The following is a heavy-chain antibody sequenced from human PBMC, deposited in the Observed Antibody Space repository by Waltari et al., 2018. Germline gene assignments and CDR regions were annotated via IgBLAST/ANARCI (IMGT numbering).Heavy chain of an antibody. J-gene: IGHJ3*02. Sequence: QVQLQESGPGLVKPSETLSLTCTVSGGSLSSYYWSWIRQPPGKGLEWIGYIYYSGSTNYNPSLKSRVTISVDTSKNQFSLKLSSVTAADTAVYYCARAQAHAFDIWGQGTMVTVSS. CDR2: IYYSGST. V-gene: IGHV4-59*01. CDR1: GGSLSSYY. CDR3: ARAQAHAFDI.